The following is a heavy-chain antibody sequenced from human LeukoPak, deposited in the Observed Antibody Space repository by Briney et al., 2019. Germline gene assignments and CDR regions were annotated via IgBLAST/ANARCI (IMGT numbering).Heavy chain of an antibody. CDR3: ARRGEDYGDYGGAVDI. CDR2: IYTSGST. D-gene: IGHD4-17*01. J-gene: IGHJ3*02. CDR1: GGSISSGSYY. Sequence: KPSETLSLTCTVSGGSISSGSYYWSWIRQPAGKGLEWIGRIYTSGSTNYNPSLKSRVTISVDTSKNQFSLKLISVTAADTAVYYCARRGEDYGDYGGAVDIWGQGTMVTVSS. V-gene: IGHV4-61*02.